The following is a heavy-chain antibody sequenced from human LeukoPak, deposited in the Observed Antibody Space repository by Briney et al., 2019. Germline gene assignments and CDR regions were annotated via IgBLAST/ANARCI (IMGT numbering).Heavy chain of an antibody. CDR1: GFTFSSYA. D-gene: IGHD6-6*01. V-gene: IGHV3-30-3*01. Sequence: PGGSLRLSCAASGFTFSSYAMHWVRQAPGKGLEWVAVISYDGSNKYYADPVKGRFTISRDNSKNTLYLQMNSLRAEDTAVYYCARALKSSIAARRNAGFDYWGQGTLVTVSS. J-gene: IGHJ4*02. CDR2: ISYDGSNK. CDR3: ARALKSSIAARRNAGFDY.